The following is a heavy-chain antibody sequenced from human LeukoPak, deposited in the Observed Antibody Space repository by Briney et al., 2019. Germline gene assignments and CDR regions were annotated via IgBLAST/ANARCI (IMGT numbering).Heavy chain of an antibody. V-gene: IGHV3-7*03. CDR3: AKDGAGRRWLQQTFDY. Sequence: GGSLRLSCAASGFTFSTYWMSWVRQAPGKGLEGVANIKQDGGEKLYVDSVKGRFTISRDNSKNTLYLQMNSLRAEDTAVYYCAKDGAGRRWLQQTFDYWGQGTLVTVSS. J-gene: IGHJ4*02. CDR2: IKQDGGEK. D-gene: IGHD5-24*01. CDR1: GFTFSTYW.